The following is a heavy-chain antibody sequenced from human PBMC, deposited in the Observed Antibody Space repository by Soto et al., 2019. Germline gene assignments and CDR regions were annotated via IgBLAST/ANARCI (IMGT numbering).Heavy chain of an antibody. CDR1: GFTFSSYG. D-gene: IGHD3-10*01. Sequence: QVQLVESGGGVVQPGRSLRLSCAASGFTFSSYGMHWVRQAPGKGLEWVAVISYDGSNKYYADSVKGRFTISRDNSKNTLYLQMNSLRAEDTAVYYCAKGGVPRGAFDIWGQGTMVTVSS. CDR2: ISYDGSNK. V-gene: IGHV3-30*18. J-gene: IGHJ3*02. CDR3: AKGGVPRGAFDI.